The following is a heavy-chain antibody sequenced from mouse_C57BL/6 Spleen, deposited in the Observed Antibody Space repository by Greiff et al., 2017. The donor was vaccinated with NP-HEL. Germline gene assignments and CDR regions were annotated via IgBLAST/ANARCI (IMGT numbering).Heavy chain of an antibody. V-gene: IGHV1-4*01. Sequence: QVQLQQSGAELARPGASVKMSCKASGYTFTSYTMHWVKQRPGQGLEWIGYINPSSGYTKYNQKFKDKATLTADKSSSTAYMQLSSLTSEDSAVYYCASGTTVVDYYAMDYWGQGTSVTVSS. D-gene: IGHD1-1*01. J-gene: IGHJ4*01. CDR1: GYTFTSYT. CDR3: ASGTTVVDYYAMDY. CDR2: INPSSGYT.